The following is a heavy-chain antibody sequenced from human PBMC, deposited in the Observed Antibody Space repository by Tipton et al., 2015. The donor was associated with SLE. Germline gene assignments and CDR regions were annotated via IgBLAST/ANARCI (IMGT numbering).Heavy chain of an antibody. D-gene: IGHD3-3*01. CDR1: GGSFSGYY. CDR3: ATSGDFWSGPLGAFDI. J-gene: IGHJ3*02. CDR2: IYYSGST. Sequence: TLSLTCAVYGGSFSGYYWSWIRQPPGKGLEWIGYIYYSGSTNYNPSLKSRVTISVDTSKNQFSLKLSSVTAADTAVYYCATSGDFWSGPLGAFDIWGQGTMVTVSS. V-gene: IGHV4-59*08.